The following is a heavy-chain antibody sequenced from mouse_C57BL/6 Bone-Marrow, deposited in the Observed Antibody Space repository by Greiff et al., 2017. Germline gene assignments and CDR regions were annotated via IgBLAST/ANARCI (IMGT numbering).Heavy chain of an antibody. CDR3: ARELDYYGSSYDYFDY. CDR2: ISDGGGYT. CDR1: GFTFSSYA. Sequence: EVQLVESGGGLVKPGGSLKLSCAASGFTFSSYAMSWVSQTPEKGLEWVATISDGGGYTYYPDNVKGRFTISRDNAKNNLYLQMSHLKSEDTAMYYCARELDYYGSSYDYFDYWGQGTTLTVSS. D-gene: IGHD1-1*01. J-gene: IGHJ2*01. V-gene: IGHV5-4*01.